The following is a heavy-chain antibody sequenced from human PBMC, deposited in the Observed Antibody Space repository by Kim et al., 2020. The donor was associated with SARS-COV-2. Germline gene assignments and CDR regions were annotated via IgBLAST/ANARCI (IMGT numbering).Heavy chain of an antibody. V-gene: IGHV3-74*01. J-gene: IGHJ4*02. Sequence: SLKGRITSSRDNDKNTLYLQMNSLRAEDTAVYYCARGGSSGWYEAEDFDYWGQGTLVTVSS. CDR3: ARGGSSGWYEAEDFDY. D-gene: IGHD6-19*01.